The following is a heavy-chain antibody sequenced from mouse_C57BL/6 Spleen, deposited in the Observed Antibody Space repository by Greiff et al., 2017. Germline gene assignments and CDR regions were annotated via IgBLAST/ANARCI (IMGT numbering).Heavy chain of an antibody. CDR3: ATARASYSYARDY. CDR2: ILPGSGST. V-gene: IGHV1-9*01. D-gene: IGHD3-1*01. CDR1: GYTFTGYW. Sequence: QVQLQQSGAELMKPGASVTLSCKATGYTFTGYWIEWVKQRPGHGLEWIGEILPGSGSTNYNEKFKGKATFTADTSSNTSYMQLGSLTTEDSAIYYCATARASYSYARDYWGQGTSVTVSS. J-gene: IGHJ4*01.